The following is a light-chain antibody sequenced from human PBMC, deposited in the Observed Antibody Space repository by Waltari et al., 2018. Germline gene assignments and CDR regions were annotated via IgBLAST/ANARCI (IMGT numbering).Light chain of an antibody. Sequence: SYELTQPPSVSVSPGQTASITCSGDKLVTNFVSWYQQKPGQSPLLVMYQDSKRPSGIPERFSGSSYGPTVTLTISGAQPIDEADYYCQAWDTLSAWVFGAGTKVNVI. CDR1: KLVTNF. J-gene: IGLJ1*01. CDR2: QDS. CDR3: QAWDTLSAWV. V-gene: IGLV3-1*01.